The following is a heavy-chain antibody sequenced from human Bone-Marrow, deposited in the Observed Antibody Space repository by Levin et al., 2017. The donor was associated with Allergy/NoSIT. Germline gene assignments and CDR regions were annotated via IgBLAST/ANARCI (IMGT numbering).Heavy chain of an antibody. J-gene: IGHJ5*02. CDR2: INHSGST. CDR3: ARDWIVVVPAGRGFGLRNWFDP. D-gene: IGHD2-2*01. Sequence: SETLSLTCAVYGGSFSGYYWSWIRQPPGKGLEWIGEINHSGSTNYNPSLKSRVTISVDTSKNQFSLKLSSVTAADTAVYYCARDWIVVVPAGRGFGLRNWFDPWGQGTLVTVSS. V-gene: IGHV4-34*01. CDR1: GGSFSGYY.